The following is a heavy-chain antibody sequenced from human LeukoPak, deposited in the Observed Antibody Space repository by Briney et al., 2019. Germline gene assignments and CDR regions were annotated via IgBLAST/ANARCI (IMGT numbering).Heavy chain of an antibody. V-gene: IGHV3-30-3*02. CDR1: GFTFSDYA. CDR2: ISSDGRNE. Sequence: PGRSLRLSCAASGFTFSDYAMHWVRQAPGKGLDWVAVISSDGRNEYYADSVKGRFTISRDNSKNTLSLQMNSLKAEDTAVYYCAKINSGSYTDYWGQGTLVTVSS. CDR3: AKINSGSYTDY. J-gene: IGHJ4*02. D-gene: IGHD1-26*01.